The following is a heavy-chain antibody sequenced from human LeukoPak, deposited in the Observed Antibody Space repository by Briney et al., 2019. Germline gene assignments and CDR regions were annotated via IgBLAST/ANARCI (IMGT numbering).Heavy chain of an antibody. CDR2: ISSGSGTK. CDR1: GFTLSVYT. J-gene: IGHJ6*02. Sequence: GGSLTLSCAPSGFTLSVYTLTCARQAPGGGRECVSKISSGSGTKYYTASVKGRFTISRDDAKNSIYLKMNSLRDEDTAVYYCARLRAVAGEGYYYYGLDVWGQGTTVTVSS. D-gene: IGHD6-19*01. CDR3: ARLRAVAGEGYYYYGLDV. V-gene: IGHV3-48*02.